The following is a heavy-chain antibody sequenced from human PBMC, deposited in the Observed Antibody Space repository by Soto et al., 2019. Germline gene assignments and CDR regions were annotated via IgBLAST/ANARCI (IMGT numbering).Heavy chain of an antibody. V-gene: IGHV1-18*01. Sequence: ASVKVSCKASGYTFTSYGISWVRQAPGQGLEWMGWISAYNGNTNYAQKLQGRVTMTTDTSTSTAYMELRSLRSDDTAVYYCERFRSSWPPSDYWGQGTLVTVSS. CDR1: GYTFTSYG. J-gene: IGHJ4*02. CDR2: ISAYNGNT. CDR3: ERFRSSWPPSDY. D-gene: IGHD6-13*01.